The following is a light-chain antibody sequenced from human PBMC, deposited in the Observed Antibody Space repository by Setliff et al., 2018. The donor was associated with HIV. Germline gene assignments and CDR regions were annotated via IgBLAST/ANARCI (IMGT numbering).Light chain of an antibody. CDR1: SSNIGAGYD. V-gene: IGLV1-40*01. CDR2: GNS. Sequence: QSVLTQPPSVSGAPGQRVTLSCTGSSSNIGAGYDVNWYQQLPGTAPKLLINGNSNQPSGVPDRFSGFKSDTSASLAITGLQAEDEADYYCQSYDSSVNDYVFGTGTKVTVL. CDR3: QSYDSSVNDYV. J-gene: IGLJ1*01.